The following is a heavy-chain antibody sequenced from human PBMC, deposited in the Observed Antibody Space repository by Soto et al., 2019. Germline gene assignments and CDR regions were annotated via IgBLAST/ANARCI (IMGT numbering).Heavy chain of an antibody. V-gene: IGHV5-51*01. CDR3: ARTRSFTLGFYYDGMDV. Sequence: GESLKISCQVSGYSFASYWIGGVRQMPGKDLEWMGIIYPGDSDTRYSPSFQGQVTISADKSLRTAYLQWTSLKASDTALCYCARTRSFTLGFYYDGMDVWGQGTTVTVSS. D-gene: IGHD6-6*01. CDR1: GYSFASYW. CDR2: IYPGDSDT. J-gene: IGHJ6*02.